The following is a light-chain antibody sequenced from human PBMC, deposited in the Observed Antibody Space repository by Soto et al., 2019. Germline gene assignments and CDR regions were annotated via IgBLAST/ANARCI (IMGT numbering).Light chain of an antibody. CDR1: SSNIGAGYD. V-gene: IGLV1-40*01. J-gene: IGLJ1*01. CDR2: GNS. CDR3: QSYDSSLSGPYV. Sequence: QSALTQPPSVSGAPGQRVTISCTGSSSNIGAGYDVHWYQQLPGTAPKLLIYGNSNRPSGVPDRFSGSKSGTSASLAITGLQAEDEADYSCQSYDSSLSGPYVFGTGTRSPS.